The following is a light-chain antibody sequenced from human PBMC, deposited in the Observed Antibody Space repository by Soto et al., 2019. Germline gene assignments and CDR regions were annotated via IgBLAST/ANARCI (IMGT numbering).Light chain of an antibody. V-gene: IGKV3D-15*01. J-gene: IGKJ4*01. CDR2: ASS. Sequence: VMTQSPANLSVSPGEGVTLFCRASQNVATNLAWYQLKPGQAPRLLIHASSTRAAGTPGTFSGSGPGTQFSLTISSVQSEDSAVYYCQQYYHWGLSFGGGTKVDIK. CDR1: QNVATN. CDR3: QQYYHWGLS.